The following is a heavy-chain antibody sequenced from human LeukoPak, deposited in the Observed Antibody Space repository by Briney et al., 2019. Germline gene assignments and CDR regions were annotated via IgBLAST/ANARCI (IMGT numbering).Heavy chain of an antibody. J-gene: IGHJ6*03. CDR2: INHSGST. CDR1: GGSFSGYD. V-gene: IGHV4-34*01. CDR3: ARGEDYYMDV. Sequence: SETLSLTCAVYGGSFSGYDWSWIRQPPGKGLEWIGEINHSGSTNYNPSLKSRVTISIDTSKNQFSLKLSSVTAADTAVYYCARGEDYYMDVWGKGTTVTVSS.